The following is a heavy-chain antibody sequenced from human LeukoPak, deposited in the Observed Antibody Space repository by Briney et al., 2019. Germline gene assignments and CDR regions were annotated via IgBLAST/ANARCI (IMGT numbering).Heavy chain of an antibody. CDR1: GGSISSYY. CDR2: IYYSGST. V-gene: IGHV4-59*01. Sequence: SETLSLTCTVSGGSISSYYWSWIRQPPGKGLEWIGYIYYSGSTNYNPSLKSRVTISVDTSKNQFSLKLSSVTAADTAVYYCARDRAAAVVRATYYMDVWGKGTTVTISS. CDR3: ARDRAAAVVRATYYMDV. J-gene: IGHJ6*03. D-gene: IGHD6-13*01.